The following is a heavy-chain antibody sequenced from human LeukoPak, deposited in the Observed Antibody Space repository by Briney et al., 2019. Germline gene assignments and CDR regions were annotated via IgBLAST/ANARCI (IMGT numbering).Heavy chain of an antibody. CDR3: ARMKGVPAAQPYYFDY. V-gene: IGHV5-51*01. CDR2: IYPGDSDA. CDR1: GYNFPSFW. J-gene: IGHJ4*02. Sequence: GESLKISCKASGYNFPSFWIAWVRQMPGKGLEWMGIIYPGDSDARYSPSFQGQVTISADKSISTAYLQWSSLKASDTAIYYCARMKGVPAAQPYYFDYWGQGTLVTVSS. D-gene: IGHD2-2*01.